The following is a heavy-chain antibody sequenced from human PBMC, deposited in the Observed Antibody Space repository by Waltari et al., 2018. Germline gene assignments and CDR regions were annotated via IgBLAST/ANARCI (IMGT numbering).Heavy chain of an antibody. Sequence: QVQLVQSGAEVRKPGASVKVSCKTSGYTFTDSYIHWVRQAPGQGLEWMGRMNPNNNYPIYEQKFQGGVTMTRDTSITTAYMELSSLTSDDTALYYCVTQRPWEDYWGQGTRVTVSP. J-gene: IGHJ4*02. V-gene: IGHV1-2*06. CDR1: GYTFTDSY. D-gene: IGHD1-26*01. CDR3: VTQRPWEDY. CDR2: MNPNNNYP.